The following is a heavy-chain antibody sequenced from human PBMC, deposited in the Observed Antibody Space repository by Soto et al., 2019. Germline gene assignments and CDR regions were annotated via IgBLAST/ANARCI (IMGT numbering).Heavy chain of an antibody. D-gene: IGHD3-3*01. J-gene: IGHJ4*02. CDR2: IYYSGST. CDR3: ARGVDAYYDFWSGYYVDY. V-gene: IGHV4-59*13. Sequence: SDTLSLTCTVSGGSISIYYWSWIRQPPGKGLEWIGYIYYSGSTNYNPSLKSRVTISVDTSKNQFSLKLSSVTAADTAVYYCARGVDAYYDFWSGYYVDYWGQGTLVTVSS. CDR1: GGSISIYY.